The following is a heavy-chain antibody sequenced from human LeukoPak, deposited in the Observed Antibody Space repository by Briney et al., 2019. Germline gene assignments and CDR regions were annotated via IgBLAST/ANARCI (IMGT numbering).Heavy chain of an antibody. D-gene: IGHD1-26*01. CDR1: GFTVSSNY. J-gene: IGHJ4*02. V-gene: IGHV3-23*01. CDR3: AKSKGELLRFDY. Sequence: GGSLRLSCAPSGFTVSSNYMSWVRQAPGKGLEGVSTITGSGGSTYYADSVKGRFTISRDNFKNTLYLQMNSLRAEDTAVYYCAKSKGELLRFDYWGQGTLVTVSS. CDR2: ITGSGGST.